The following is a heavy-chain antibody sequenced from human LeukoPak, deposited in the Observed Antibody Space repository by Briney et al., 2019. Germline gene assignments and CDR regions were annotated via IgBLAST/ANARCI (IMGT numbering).Heavy chain of an antibody. V-gene: IGHV4-59*01. CDR3: ARGKDSSSNYSYFDY. CDR2: IYYSGST. D-gene: IGHD6-6*01. Sequence: PSETLSLTCTVSGGSISSYYWSWIRQPPGKGLEWIGYIYYSGSTNYNPSLKSRVNILVDTSKNQFSLKLSSVTTADTAVYYCARGKDSSSNYSYFDYWGQGTLVTVSS. J-gene: IGHJ4*02. CDR1: GGSISSYY.